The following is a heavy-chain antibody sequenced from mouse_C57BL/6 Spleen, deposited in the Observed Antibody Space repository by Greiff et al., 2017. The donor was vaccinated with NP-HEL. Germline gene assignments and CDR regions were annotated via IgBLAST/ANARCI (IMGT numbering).Heavy chain of an antibody. CDR3: AREEGLRNYFDY. D-gene: IGHD2-4*01. V-gene: IGHV2-9-1*01. Sequence: QVQLKESGPGLVAPSQSLSITCTVSGFSLTSYAISWVRQPPGTGLEWLGVIWTGGGTHYNSALKSRLSISKDNSKSQVFLKMNSLQTDDTARYYCAREEGLRNYFDYGGQGTTLTVSS. CDR2: IWTGGGT. J-gene: IGHJ2*01. CDR1: GFSLTSYA.